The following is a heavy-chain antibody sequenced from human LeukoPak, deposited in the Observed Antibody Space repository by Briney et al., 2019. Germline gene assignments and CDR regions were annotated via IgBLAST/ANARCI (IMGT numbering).Heavy chain of an antibody. CDR2: ISGSGGST. CDR1: GFTFSSYA. J-gene: IGHJ4*02. Sequence: GGXXXXSCAASGFTFSSYAMSWVRQAPGKGLEWVSAISGSGGSTYYADSVKGRFTISRDNSKNTLYLQMNSLRAEDTAVYYCAKDQDFWSGYYTNWGQGTLVTVSS. V-gene: IGHV3-23*01. D-gene: IGHD3-3*01. CDR3: AKDQDFWSGYYTN.